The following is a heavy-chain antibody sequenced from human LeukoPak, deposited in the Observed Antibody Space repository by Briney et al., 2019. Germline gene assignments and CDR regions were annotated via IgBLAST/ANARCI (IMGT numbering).Heavy chain of an antibody. CDR3: ARDVDTAMVGDAFDI. J-gene: IGHJ3*02. CDR1: GFTFSSYS. CDR2: ISSSSYI. Sequence: GGSLRLSCAASGFTFSSYSMNWVRQAPGKGLEWVSSISSSSYIYYADSVKGRFTICRDNAKNSLYLQMNSLRAEDTAVYYCARDVDTAMVGDAFDIWGQGTMVTVSS. D-gene: IGHD5-18*01. V-gene: IGHV3-21*01.